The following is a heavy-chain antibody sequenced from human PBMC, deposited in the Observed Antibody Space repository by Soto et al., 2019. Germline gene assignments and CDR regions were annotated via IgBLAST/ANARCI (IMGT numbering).Heavy chain of an antibody. J-gene: IGHJ6*02. V-gene: IGHV4-59*01. Sequence: SETLSRTCTVSGGSISSYYWSWIRQPPGKGLEWIGYIYYSGSTNYNPSLKSRVTISVDTSKNQFSLKLSSVTAADTAVYYRARADKYYYDSSGYHYYYYGMDVWGQGTTVTV. CDR2: IYYSGST. CDR3: ARADKYYYDSSGYHYYYYGMDV. D-gene: IGHD3-22*01. CDR1: GGSISSYY.